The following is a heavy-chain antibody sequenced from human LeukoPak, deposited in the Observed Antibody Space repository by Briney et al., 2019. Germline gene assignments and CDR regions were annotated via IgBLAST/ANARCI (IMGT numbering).Heavy chain of an antibody. CDR1: GFTFSSYG. Sequence: GGTLRLSCAASGFTFSSYGMNWVRQAPGKGLEWVSGISGSGGSTYYADSVKGRFTISRDNSKNTLDLQMNSLRAEDTAVYYCARLYQHDSSTYRPVDYWGQGTLVSVSS. J-gene: IGHJ4*02. CDR3: ARLYQHDSSTYRPVDY. D-gene: IGHD3-22*01. CDR2: ISGSGGST. V-gene: IGHV3-23*01.